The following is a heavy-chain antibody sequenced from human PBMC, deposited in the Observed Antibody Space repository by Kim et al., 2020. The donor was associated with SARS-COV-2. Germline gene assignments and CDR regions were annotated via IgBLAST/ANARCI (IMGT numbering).Heavy chain of an antibody. CDR1: GFTFSSYS. J-gene: IGHJ4*02. CDR2: ISSSSSYI. CDR3: ARTRDSGWSYFDY. D-gene: IGHD6-19*01. Sequence: GGSLRLSCAASGFTFSSYSMNWVRQAPGKGLEWVSSISSSSSYIYYADSVKGRFTISRDNAKNSLYLQMNSLRAEDTAVYYCARTRDSGWSYFDYWGQGTLSPSPQ. V-gene: IGHV3-21*01.